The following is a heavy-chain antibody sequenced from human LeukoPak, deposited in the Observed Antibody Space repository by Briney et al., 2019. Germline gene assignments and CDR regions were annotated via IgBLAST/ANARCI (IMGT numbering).Heavy chain of an antibody. Sequence: GGSLRLSCAASGFTFSSYDMHWVRQATGKGLEWVSAIGTAGDTYYPGSVKGRFTISRENAKNSLYLQMNSLRAGDTAVYYCARAQRGSMVRGVMGENWFDPWGQGTLVTVSS. J-gene: IGHJ5*02. CDR2: IGTAGDT. CDR1: GFTFSSYD. V-gene: IGHV3-13*01. CDR3: ARAQRGSMVRGVMGENWFDP. D-gene: IGHD3-10*01.